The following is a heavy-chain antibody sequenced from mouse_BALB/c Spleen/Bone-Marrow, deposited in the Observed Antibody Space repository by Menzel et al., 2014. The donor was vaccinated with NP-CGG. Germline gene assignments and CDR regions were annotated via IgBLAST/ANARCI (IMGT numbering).Heavy chain of an antibody. CDR3: TRQRNWDHYAMDY. D-gene: IGHD4-1*01. CDR2: ISSGGGYT. Sequence: DVHLVESGGDLVKPGESLKLSCAASGSTFSTYGMSWVRQTPDKRLEWVATISSGGGYTYYPDSVKGRFTISRDNANNTLYLQMSSLKSEDTAMYYCTRQRNWDHYAMDYWGQGTSVTVSS. CDR1: GSTFSTYG. J-gene: IGHJ4*01. V-gene: IGHV5-6*01.